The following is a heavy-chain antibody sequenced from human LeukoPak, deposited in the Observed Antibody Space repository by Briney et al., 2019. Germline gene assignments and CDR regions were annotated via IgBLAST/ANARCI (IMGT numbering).Heavy chain of an antibody. CDR1: GYTFTTYG. CDR2: MNPNSGNT. CDR3: ARDSSSSWYRLYGMDV. J-gene: IGHJ6*02. Sequence: VASVKVSCKTSGYTFTTYGISWVRQATGQGLEWMGWMNPNSGNTGYAQKFQGRVTMTRNTSISTAYMELSSLRSEDTAVYYCARDSSSSWYRLYGMDVWGQGTTVTVSS. V-gene: IGHV1-8*02. D-gene: IGHD6-13*01.